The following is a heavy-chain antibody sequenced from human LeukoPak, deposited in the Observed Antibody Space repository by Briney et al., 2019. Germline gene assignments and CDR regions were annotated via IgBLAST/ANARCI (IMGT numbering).Heavy chain of an antibody. CDR1: GYTFTGYY. CDR3: ASGLAVAGKDY. J-gene: IGHJ4*02. D-gene: IGHD6-19*01. V-gene: IGHV1-8*02. CDR2: MNPNSGNT. Sequence: ASVKVSCKASGYTFTGYYMHWVRQAPGQGLEWMGWMNPNSGNTGYAQKFQGRVTMTRNTSISTAYMGLSSLRSEDTAVYYCASGLAVAGKDYWGQGTLVTVSS.